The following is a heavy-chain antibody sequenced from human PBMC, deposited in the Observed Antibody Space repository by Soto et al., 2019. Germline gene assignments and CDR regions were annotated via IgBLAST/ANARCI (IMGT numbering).Heavy chain of an antibody. CDR2: IYYSGST. V-gene: IGHV4-31*03. CDR1: GGSISSGGYY. CDR3: AILRVRSWYYFDY. Sequence: QVQLQESGPGLVKPSQTLSLTCTVSGGSISSGGYYWSWIRQHPGKGLEWSGYIYYSGSTYYNPSLKRRVTISVDTSKNQFSLKLSSVTAADTAVYYCAILRVRSWYYFDYWGQGTLVTVSS. D-gene: IGHD2-15*01. J-gene: IGHJ4*02.